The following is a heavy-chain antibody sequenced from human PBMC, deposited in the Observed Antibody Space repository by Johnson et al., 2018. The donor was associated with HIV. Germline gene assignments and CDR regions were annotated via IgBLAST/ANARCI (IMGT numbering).Heavy chain of an antibody. J-gene: IGHJ3*02. V-gene: IGHV3-15*01. CDR2: IKSKTDGGTT. CDR1: GFTFSHAW. CDR3: TTDQRDYDFWSGYTLGDAFDI. Sequence: EVQLVESGGGLVKPGGSLRLSCAASGFTFSHAWMTWVRQAPGKGLEWVGRIKSKTDGGTTDYAAPVKGRFTISRDDSKNTLYLKMNSLKTEDTAVYYCTTDQRDYDFWSGYTLGDAFDIWGQGTMVTVSS. D-gene: IGHD3-3*01.